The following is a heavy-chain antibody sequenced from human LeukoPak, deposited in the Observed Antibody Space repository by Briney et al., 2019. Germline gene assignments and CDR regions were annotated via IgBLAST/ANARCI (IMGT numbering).Heavy chain of an antibody. Sequence: GESLKLSCAASGFNFSGAAMHWARQAPGRGLEWVGRIRSKTNSYVTTFAASVQGRSTISRDDAINTVYLHMNSLKAEDTAVYYCFVAEVGYWGQGTLVAVSS. D-gene: IGHD6-19*01. CDR1: GFNFSGAA. CDR2: IRSKTNSYVT. CDR3: FVAEVGY. V-gene: IGHV3-73*01. J-gene: IGHJ4*02.